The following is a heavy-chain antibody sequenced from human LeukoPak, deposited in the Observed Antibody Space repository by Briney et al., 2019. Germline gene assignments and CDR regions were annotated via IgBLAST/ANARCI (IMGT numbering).Heavy chain of an antibody. D-gene: IGHD3-9*01. CDR3: ARDRWGDISRPSEFDP. V-gene: IGHV4-39*07. CDR1: GGPISGTNNY. J-gene: IGHJ5*02. Sequence: SETLSLTCTVSGGPISGTNNYWGWIRQPPGKGLEWIGSIFYTGSTYYSPSLKSRVTISVDTSKNQFSLKLSSVTAADSAVYYCARDRWGDISRPSEFDPWGQGTLVTVSS. CDR2: IFYTGST.